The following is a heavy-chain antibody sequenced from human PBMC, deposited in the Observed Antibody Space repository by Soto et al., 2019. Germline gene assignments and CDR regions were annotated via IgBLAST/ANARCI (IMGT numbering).Heavy chain of an antibody. Sequence: ASVKGSCKASGYTFTSYYMHWVRQAPGQGLEWMGIINPSGGSTSYAQKFQGRVTMTRDTSTSTVYMELSSLRSEDTAVYYCASSLGVAGRDYYYYYGMDVWGQGTTVTVSS. J-gene: IGHJ6*02. D-gene: IGHD6-19*01. CDR2: INPSGGST. V-gene: IGHV1-46*01. CDR3: ASSLGVAGRDYYYYYGMDV. CDR1: GYTFTSYY.